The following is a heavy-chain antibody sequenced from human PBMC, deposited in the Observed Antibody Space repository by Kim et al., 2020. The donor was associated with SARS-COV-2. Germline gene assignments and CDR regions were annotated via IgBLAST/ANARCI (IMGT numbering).Heavy chain of an antibody. CDR1: GGSISSYY. D-gene: IGHD2-15*01. CDR2: IYYSGST. J-gene: IGHJ5*02. V-gene: IGHV4-59*13. Sequence: SETLSLTCTVSGGSISSYYWSWIRQPPGKGLEWIGYIYYSGSTNYNPSLKSRVTISVDTSKNQFSLKLSSVTAADTAVYYCARDGAWISHCSGGSCYPPGWFDPWGQGTLVTVSS. CDR3: ARDGAWISHCSGGSCYPPGWFDP.